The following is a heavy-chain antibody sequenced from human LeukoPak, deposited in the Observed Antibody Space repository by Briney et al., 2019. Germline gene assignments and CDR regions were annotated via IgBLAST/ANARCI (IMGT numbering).Heavy chain of an antibody. Sequence: SETLSLTCAVSGGSISSSNWWSWVRQPPGKGLEWIGYIYYSGSTNYNPSLKSRVTISVDTSKNQFSLKLSSVTAADTAVYYCARASSGYLNYWGQGTLVTVSS. D-gene: IGHD3-22*01. CDR2: IYYSGST. CDR3: ARASSGYLNY. V-gene: IGHV4-4*02. CDR1: GGSISSSNW. J-gene: IGHJ4*02.